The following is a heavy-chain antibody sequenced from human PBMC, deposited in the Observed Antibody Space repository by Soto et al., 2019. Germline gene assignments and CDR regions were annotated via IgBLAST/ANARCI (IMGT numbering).Heavy chain of an antibody. CDR2: ISGSGGST. J-gene: IGHJ6*02. CDR1: GFTFSSYA. V-gene: IGHV3-23*01. Sequence: GGSLRLSCAASGFTFSSYAMSWVRQAPGKGLEWVSAISGSGGSTYYADSVKGRFTISRDNSKNTLYLQMNSLRAEDTAVYYCAKTSRWPLASIAAAGTRRFYYYGMDVWGQGTTVTVSS. CDR3: AKTSRWPLASIAAAGTRRFYYYGMDV. D-gene: IGHD6-13*01.